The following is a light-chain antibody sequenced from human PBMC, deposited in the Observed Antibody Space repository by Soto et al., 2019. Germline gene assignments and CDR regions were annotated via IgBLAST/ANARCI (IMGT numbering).Light chain of an antibody. CDR3: QQYDQWPIT. V-gene: IGKV3-15*01. CDR2: GAS. CDR1: PPVSDK. Sequence: EVVMTQSPANLSVSPGVGATLSCWASPPVSDKLAWYQQKPGQAPRLLIYGASARALGIPDRFSGSGSGTEFSFTVTSLQSEDFAVYYCQQYDQWPITFGQGKRLDIK. J-gene: IGKJ5*01.